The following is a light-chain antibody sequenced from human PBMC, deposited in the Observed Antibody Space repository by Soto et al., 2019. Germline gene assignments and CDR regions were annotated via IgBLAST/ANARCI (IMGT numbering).Light chain of an antibody. J-gene: IGKJ3*01. Sequence: DIQLTQSPSFLSASVGDRVTITCRASQGISSYLAWYQQKPGKAPKLLIYAASTLQSGVPSRFSGRGSGTEFPLTISSLQPEDCATYYCQQLNSYPLFGPGTKVDIK. CDR3: QQLNSYPL. V-gene: IGKV1-9*01. CDR1: QGISSY. CDR2: AAS.